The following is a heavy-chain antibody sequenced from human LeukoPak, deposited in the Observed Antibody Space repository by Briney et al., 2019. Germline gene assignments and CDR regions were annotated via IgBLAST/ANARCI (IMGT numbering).Heavy chain of an antibody. CDR1: GGSFSGYY. J-gene: IGHJ6*02. D-gene: IGHD5-18*01. CDR2: INHSGST. CDR3: ARGRGYSYGFLYYYYGMDV. Sequence: KTSETLSLTCAVYGGSFSGYYWSWIRQPPGKGLEWIGEINHSGSTNYNPSLKSRVTISVDTSKNQFSLKLSSVTAADTAVYYCARGRGYSYGFLYYYYGMDVWGQGTTVTVSS. V-gene: IGHV4-34*01.